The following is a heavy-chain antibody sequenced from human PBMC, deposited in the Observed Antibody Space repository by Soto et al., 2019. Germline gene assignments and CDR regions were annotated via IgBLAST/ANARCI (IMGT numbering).Heavy chain of an antibody. Sequence: PGGSLRLSCVASGFNFGNFGMHWVRQAPGKGLEWLTVISNDENIKQDSVRGRFAIARDNSKNTLYLHLTSLRAEDTAIYYSARGLRGVLDYWGQGTLVTVSS. J-gene: IGHJ4*02. D-gene: IGHD5-12*01. CDR3: ARGLRGVLDY. V-gene: IGHV3-33*01. CDR1: GFNFGNFG. CDR2: ISNDENIK.